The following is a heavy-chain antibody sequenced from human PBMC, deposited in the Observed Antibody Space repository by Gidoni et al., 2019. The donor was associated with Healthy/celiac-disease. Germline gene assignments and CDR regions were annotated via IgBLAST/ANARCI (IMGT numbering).Heavy chain of an antibody. V-gene: IGHV1-69*08. D-gene: IGHD3-16*01. J-gene: IGHJ4*02. Sequence: QVQLVQSGAEVKKPGSSVKVSCKASGGTFSSYTISWVRQAPGQGLEWMGRIIPILGIANYAQKFQGRVTITADKSTSTAYMELSSLRSEDTAVYYCARDLGQTTHHYWGQGTLVTVSS. CDR3: ARDLGQTTHHY. CDR2: IIPILGIA. CDR1: GGTFSSYT.